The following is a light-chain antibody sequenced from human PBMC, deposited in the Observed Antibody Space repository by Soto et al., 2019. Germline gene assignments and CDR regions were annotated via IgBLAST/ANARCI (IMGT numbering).Light chain of an antibody. V-gene: IGKV1-39*01. CDR2: GAS. CDR1: RTINTY. CDR3: QQTYSDIS. Sequence: DIHMTQNPSSLSASVGGTITITCRAIRTINTYLNWFQQKPGEPPRLLIYGASTLHDGVPSRFSGSGSGADFTLTISGLQPEDFASYHCQQTYSDISFGGGTKV. J-gene: IGKJ4*01.